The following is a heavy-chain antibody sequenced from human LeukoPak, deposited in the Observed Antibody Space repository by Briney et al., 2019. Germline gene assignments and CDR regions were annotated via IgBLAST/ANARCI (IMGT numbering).Heavy chain of an antibody. D-gene: IGHD3-10*01. Sequence: SETLSLTCTVSGGSISNYYWSWIRQPAGKGLEWIGRIYSDGRTNYDLSLSSRLAMSVDTSKDQFSLKLSSVTAADTAVYYCARDLSSRGVISLDYWGQGTLVTVSS. CDR3: ARDLSSRGVISLDY. CDR2: IYSDGRT. J-gene: IGHJ4*02. V-gene: IGHV4-4*07. CDR1: GGSISNYY.